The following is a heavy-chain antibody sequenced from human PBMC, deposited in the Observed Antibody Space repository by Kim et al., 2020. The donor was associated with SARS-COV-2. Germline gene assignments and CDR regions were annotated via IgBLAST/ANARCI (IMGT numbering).Heavy chain of an antibody. D-gene: IGHD6-13*01. Sequence: GGSLRLSCAASGFTFSSYWMHWVRQAPGKGLVWVSRINSDGSSTSYADSVKGRFTISRDNAKNTLYLQMNSLRAEDTAVYYCASLKDSSSWYYYYYGMDVWGQGTTVTVSS. J-gene: IGHJ6*02. V-gene: IGHV3-74*01. CDR2: INSDGSST. CDR3: ASLKDSSSWYYYYYGMDV. CDR1: GFTFSSYW.